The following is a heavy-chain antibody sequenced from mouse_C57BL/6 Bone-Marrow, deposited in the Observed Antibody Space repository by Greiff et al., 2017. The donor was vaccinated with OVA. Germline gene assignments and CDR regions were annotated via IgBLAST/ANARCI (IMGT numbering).Heavy chain of an antibody. J-gene: IGHJ3*01. Sequence: EVQLQQSGAELVRPGASVKLSCTASGFNIKDDYMHWVKQRPEQGLEWIGWIDPENGDTEYASKFQGKATITADTSSNTAYLQLSSLTSEDTAVYYCTLYDRFAYWGQGTLVTVSA. V-gene: IGHV14-4*01. D-gene: IGHD2-3*01. CDR3: TLYDRFAY. CDR2: IDPENGDT. CDR1: GFNIKDDY.